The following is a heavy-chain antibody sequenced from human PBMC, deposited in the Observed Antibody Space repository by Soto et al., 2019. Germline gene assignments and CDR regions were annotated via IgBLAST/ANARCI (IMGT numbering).Heavy chain of an antibody. D-gene: IGHD6-13*01. V-gene: IGHV4-61*01. J-gene: IGHJ5*02. CDR3: ARVMVIVAAAGNWFDP. CDR2: IYYSGST. Sequence: QVQLQESGPGLVKPSETLSLTCTVSGRSVSSGSYYWSWIRQPPGKGLEWIGYIYYSGSTNYNPSLKSRVTISVDTSKNQFSLKLSSVTAADTAVYYCARVMVIVAAAGNWFDPWGQGTLVTVSS. CDR1: GRSVSSGSYY.